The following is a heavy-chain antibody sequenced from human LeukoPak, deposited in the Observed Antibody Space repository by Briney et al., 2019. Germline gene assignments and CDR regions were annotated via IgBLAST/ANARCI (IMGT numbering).Heavy chain of an antibody. Sequence: SQTLSLTCTVSRGSISSSGYSWGWIRQPPGKGLEWIGTIYYSGSTNYNPSLKSRVTISVDTSKNQFSLKLSSVTAADTAVYYCARHTYYYDSSGYAFDYWGQGTLVTVSS. D-gene: IGHD3-22*01. V-gene: IGHV4-39*01. CDR3: ARHTYYYDSSGYAFDY. CDR1: RGSISSSGYS. J-gene: IGHJ4*02. CDR2: IYYSGST.